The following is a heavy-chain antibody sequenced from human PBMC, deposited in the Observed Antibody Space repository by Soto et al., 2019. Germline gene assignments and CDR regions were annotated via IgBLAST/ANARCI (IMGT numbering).Heavy chain of an antibody. J-gene: IGHJ4*02. V-gene: IGHV2-5*02. CDR3: AHIRRGSYFDY. CDR2: IYWDDDK. Sequence: QITLKESGTTLVKPTQTLTLTCTFSGFSLSTSGVGVGWIRQPPGKALEWLALIYWDDDKRYSPSLKSRLTITKATSKNQVVLTMTNMDPVDTATYYCAHIRRGSYFDYWGQGTLVTVSS. D-gene: IGHD3-16*01. CDR1: GFSLSTSGVG.